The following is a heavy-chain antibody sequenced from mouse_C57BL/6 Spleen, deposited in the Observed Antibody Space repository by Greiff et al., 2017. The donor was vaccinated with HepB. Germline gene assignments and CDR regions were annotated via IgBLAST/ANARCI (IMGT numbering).Heavy chain of an antibody. CDR1: GYTFTDYN. CDR3: ARRVYWYFDV. J-gene: IGHJ1*03. V-gene: IGHV1-18*01. Sequence: EVKLMESGPELVKPGASVKIPCKASGYTFTDYNMDWVKQSHGKSLEWIGDINPNNGGTIYNQKFKGKATLTVDKSSSTAYMELRSLTSEDTAVYYCARRVYWYFDVWGTGTTVTVSS. CDR2: INPNNGGT.